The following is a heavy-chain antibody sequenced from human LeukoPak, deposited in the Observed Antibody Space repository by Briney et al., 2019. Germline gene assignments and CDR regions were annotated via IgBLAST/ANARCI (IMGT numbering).Heavy chain of an antibody. CDR3: ARDRQTRY. V-gene: IGHV3-7*01. CDR1: GFTFSSYS. CDR2: IKQDGSEK. J-gene: IGHJ4*02. D-gene: IGHD4-23*01. Sequence: GGSLRLSCVASGFTFSSYSMNWVRQAPGKGLEWVANIKQDGSEKYYVDSVKGRFTISRDNAKNSLYLQMNSLRAEDTAVYYCARDRQTRYWGQGTLVTVSS.